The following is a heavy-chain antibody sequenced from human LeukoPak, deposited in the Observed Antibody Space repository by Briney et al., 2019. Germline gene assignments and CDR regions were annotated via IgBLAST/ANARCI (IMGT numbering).Heavy chain of an antibody. CDR2: IYTSGST. V-gene: IGHV4-4*07. D-gene: IGHD1-26*01. Sequence: PSETLSLTCTVSGGSISSYYWSWIRQPAGKGLEWIGRIYTSGSTNYNPSLKSRVTMSVDTPKNQFSLKLSSVTAADTAVYYCASSGSYYAEYFQHWGQGTLVTVSS. CDR3: ASSGSYYAEYFQH. CDR1: GGSISSYY. J-gene: IGHJ1*01.